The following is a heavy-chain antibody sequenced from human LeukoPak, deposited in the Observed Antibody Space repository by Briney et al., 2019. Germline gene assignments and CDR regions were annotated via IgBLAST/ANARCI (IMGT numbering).Heavy chain of an antibody. Sequence: SQTLSLTCAVSGGSISSGGYSWSWIRQPPGKGLEWIGYIFYSGSTYYNPSLKSRFTISVDTSKNQFSLKLSSVTAADTAVYFCARQRQRIYSFDYWGQGTLVTVSS. D-gene: IGHD3-10*01. J-gene: IGHJ4*02. V-gene: IGHV4-30-2*05. CDR3: ARQRQRIYSFDY. CDR1: GGSISSGGYS. CDR2: IFYSGST.